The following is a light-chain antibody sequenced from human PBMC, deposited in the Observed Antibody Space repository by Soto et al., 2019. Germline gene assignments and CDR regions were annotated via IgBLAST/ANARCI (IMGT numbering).Light chain of an antibody. CDR3: CSYAGNSIYV. CDR1: SSDVGTYNL. V-gene: IGLV2-23*01. Sequence: QSALTQPASVSGSPGQSITISCTGTSSDVGTYNLVSWYQHHPGKAPKVMIYEDSQRPSGVSNRFSGSKSGNTASLTISGLQAEGEAYYYCCSYAGNSIYVFGTGTKVTVL. CDR2: EDS. J-gene: IGLJ1*01.